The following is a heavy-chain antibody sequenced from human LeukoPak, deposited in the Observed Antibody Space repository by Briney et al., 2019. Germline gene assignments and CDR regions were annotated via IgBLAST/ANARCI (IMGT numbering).Heavy chain of an antibody. CDR1: GGSFSGYY. D-gene: IGHD2-8*01. V-gene: IGHV4-34*01. CDR3: ARDHNGFDY. CDR2: INHSGST. Sequence: PSETLSLTCAVYGGSFSGYYWSWIRQPPGKGLEWIGEINHSGSTNYNPSLKSRVTISVDTSKNQFSLKLSSVTAADTAVYYCARDHNGFDYWGQGTLVTVSS. J-gene: IGHJ4*02.